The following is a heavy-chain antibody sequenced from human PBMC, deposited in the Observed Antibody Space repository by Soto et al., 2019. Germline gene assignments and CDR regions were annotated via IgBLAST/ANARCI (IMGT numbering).Heavy chain of an antibody. CDR3: AREDRDRETGLVPAAIDGVDV. Sequence: QVQLVQSGAEVKKPGSSVKVSCKASGGTFSRYSITWVRQAPGHGLEWIGRIIPIFGIASYAQKFQGRVTITADESTSTAYMELSSLRSDDTAVYYCAREDRDRETGLVPAAIDGVDVWGQGTTVTVSS. D-gene: IGHD2-2*01. CDR1: GGTFSRYS. J-gene: IGHJ6*02. V-gene: IGHV1-69*08. CDR2: IIPIFGIA.